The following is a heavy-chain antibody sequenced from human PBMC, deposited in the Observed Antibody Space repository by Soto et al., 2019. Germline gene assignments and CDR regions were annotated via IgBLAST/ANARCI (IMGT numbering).Heavy chain of an antibody. CDR3: ARDPSETQDGMEV. CDR1: GFAANSNY. J-gene: IGHJ6*01. CDR2: IYSGVST. Sequence: GGSLRLSCAASGFAANSNYMSWVRRAPGKVLEWDSVIYSGVSTYYAESERRRFTISRDNSKNTLDRQMKVVRAEETALYYCARDPSETQDGMEVWRRGTTFMVCS. V-gene: IGHV3-53*01. D-gene: IGHD1-26*01.